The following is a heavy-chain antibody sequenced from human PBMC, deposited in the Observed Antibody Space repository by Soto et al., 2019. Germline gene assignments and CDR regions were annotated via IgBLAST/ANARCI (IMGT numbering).Heavy chain of an antibody. CDR1: GYSFSNYW. V-gene: IGHV5-51*01. Sequence: GESLKISCKRSGYSFSNYWIGWVRQMPGKGLEWMGIIFPDDSDIRYSPSFQGQVTISADTSITTAYLQWSSLKASDSAIYYCARRRSSPDKFYYYGMDVWGQGTTVNVS. D-gene: IGHD6-13*01. CDR3: ARRRSSPDKFYYYGMDV. J-gene: IGHJ6*02. CDR2: IFPDDSDI.